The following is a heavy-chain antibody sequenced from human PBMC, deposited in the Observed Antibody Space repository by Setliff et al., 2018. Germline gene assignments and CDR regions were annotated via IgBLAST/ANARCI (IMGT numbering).Heavy chain of an antibody. CDR2: IRQDGTNK. Sequence: TGGSLRLSCVASGFTISNYWMAWVRQAPGKGLEWVADIRQDGTNKYYVDSVKGRFTISRDNAKNSLYLQMNNVRTEDTALYYCARGEKYYSDSSGYSLDFWGQGTLVTVSS. CDR3: ARGEKYYSDSSGYSLDF. J-gene: IGHJ4*02. CDR1: GFTISNYW. D-gene: IGHD3-22*01. V-gene: IGHV3-7*01.